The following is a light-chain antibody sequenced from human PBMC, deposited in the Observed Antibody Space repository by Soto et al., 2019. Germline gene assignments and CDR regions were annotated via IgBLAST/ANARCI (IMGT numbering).Light chain of an antibody. CDR2: DVS. V-gene: IGLV2-14*01. CDR3: SSYTSSTTYV. Sequence: QSALTQPASVSGSPGQSITISCTGTSNDIGGYIYVSWYQQHPDKAPKLMIYDVSNRPSGVSNRFSGSKSGNTASLTISGLQAEDEADYYCSSYTSSTTYVFGTGTKVTVL. J-gene: IGLJ1*01. CDR1: SNDIGGYIY.